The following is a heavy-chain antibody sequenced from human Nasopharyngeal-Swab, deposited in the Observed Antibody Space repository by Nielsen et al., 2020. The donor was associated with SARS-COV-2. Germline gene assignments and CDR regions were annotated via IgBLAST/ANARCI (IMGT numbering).Heavy chain of an antibody. CDR1: GFTFSDYY. CDR2: ISSTGNTI. Sequence: GGSLRLSCAASGFTFSDYYMSWIRQAPGKGLEWLSYISSTGNTIYYADSVEGRFTISRDNAKNSLYLHMNSLRVEDTAVYFCARIAVSTDFDYWGQGTLVTVSS. V-gene: IGHV3-11*01. CDR3: ARIAVSTDFDY. J-gene: IGHJ4*02. D-gene: IGHD2-21*01.